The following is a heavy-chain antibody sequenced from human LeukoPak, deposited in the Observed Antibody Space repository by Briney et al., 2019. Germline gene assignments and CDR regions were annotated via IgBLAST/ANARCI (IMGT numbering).Heavy chain of an antibody. D-gene: IGHD3-3*01. CDR3: ARESTIFGVVGRYYYMDV. J-gene: IGHJ6*03. Sequence: PSETLSLTCTVSGGSVISDYWSWIRQPPGEGLEWIGYIYYSGSTNYNPSLKSRVTISVDTSKNQFSLKLSSVTAADTAVYYCARESTIFGVVGRYYYMDVWGKGTTVTVSS. V-gene: IGHV4-59*02. CDR1: GGSVISDY. CDR2: IYYSGST.